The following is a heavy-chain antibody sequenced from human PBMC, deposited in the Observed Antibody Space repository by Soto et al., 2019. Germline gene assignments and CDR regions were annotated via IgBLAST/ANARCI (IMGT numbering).Heavy chain of an antibody. CDR3: ATIEAVAFHI. CDR1: GFTFSSSW. CDR2: MKQDGSET. J-gene: IGHJ3*02. Sequence: PGGSLRLSCVASGFTFSSSWMAWVRQTPGKGLEWVGNMKQDGSETYYMDSVKGRFTISRDNAKNSLYLQMNTLRAEDTAVYYCATIEAVAFHIWGQGPLVTVSS. D-gene: IGHD5-12*01. V-gene: IGHV3-7*03.